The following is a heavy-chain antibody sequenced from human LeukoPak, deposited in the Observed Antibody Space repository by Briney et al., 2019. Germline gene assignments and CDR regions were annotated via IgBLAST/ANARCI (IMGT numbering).Heavy chain of an antibody. CDR1: GGSISSYY. V-gene: IGHV4-59*01. CDR3: ARAAYCGGDCYYYFDY. CDR2: IYYSGST. J-gene: IGHJ4*02. D-gene: IGHD2-21*02. Sequence: SETLSLTCTVSGGSISSYYWSWIRQPPGKGLEWIGYIYYSGSTNYNSSLKSRVTMSVDTSKNQFSLKLSSVTAADTAVYFCARAAYCGGDCYYYFDYWGQGTLVTVSS.